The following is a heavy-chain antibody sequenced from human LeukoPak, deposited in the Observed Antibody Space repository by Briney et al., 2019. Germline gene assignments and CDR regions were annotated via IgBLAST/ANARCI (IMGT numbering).Heavy chain of an antibody. Sequence: AGGSLRLSCAASGFTFSNAWMSWVRQAPGKGLEWVGRIKSKTDGGTTDYAAPAKGRFTISRDDSKNTLYLQMNSLKTEDTAVYYCTTDGSITGHVDYWGQGTLVTVSS. V-gene: IGHV3-15*01. CDR1: GFTFSNAW. CDR2: IKSKTDGGTT. J-gene: IGHJ4*02. D-gene: IGHD1-20*01. CDR3: TTDGSITGHVDY.